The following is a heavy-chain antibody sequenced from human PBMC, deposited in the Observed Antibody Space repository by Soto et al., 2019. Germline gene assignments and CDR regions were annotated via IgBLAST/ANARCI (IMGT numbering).Heavy chain of an antibody. V-gene: IGHV3-74*01. D-gene: IGHD1-1*01. CDR3: TRGPRSTSTGTGAF. Sequence: WGSLRLSCAASGFTFVMYWIRCVRQFPGKGPEWVSRINDDGISTNYADSVKGRFTISRDNAKNTLYLQMNALRVEDTAVYYCTRGPRSTSTGTGAFWGQGTLVTVSS. CDR2: INDDGIST. J-gene: IGHJ4*02. CDR1: GFTFVMYW.